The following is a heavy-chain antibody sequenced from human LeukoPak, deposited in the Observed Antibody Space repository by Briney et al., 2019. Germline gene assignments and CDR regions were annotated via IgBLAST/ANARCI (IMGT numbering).Heavy chain of an antibody. CDR2: ITAYSGDK. J-gene: IGHJ4*02. Sequence: ASVKVSCKTSGYTFRTYGITWVRQAPGQGLEWMGWITAYSGDKKYAQKIQDRVTMTTDTSTSTAYMELRSLTSDDTAVYYCARDSPTVTGDYRGYYFDYWGQGTLVTVSS. CDR3: ARDSPTVTGDYRGYYFDY. CDR1: GYTFRTYG. D-gene: IGHD4-17*01. V-gene: IGHV1-18*01.